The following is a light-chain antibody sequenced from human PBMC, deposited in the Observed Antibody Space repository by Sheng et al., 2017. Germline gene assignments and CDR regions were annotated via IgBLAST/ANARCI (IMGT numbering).Light chain of an antibody. V-gene: IGKV4-1*01. CDR2: WAS. J-gene: IGKJ1*01. Sequence: DIVVTQSPDSLAVSLGERATINCKSSQTVLYSSNNKNYLAWYQQKPGQSPKLLIYWASTRESGVPDRFSGSGSGTDFTLTISSLQAEDVAVYYCQQYYGTPWTFGQGTKVEIK. CDR1: QTVLYSSNNKNY. CDR3: QQYYGTPWT.